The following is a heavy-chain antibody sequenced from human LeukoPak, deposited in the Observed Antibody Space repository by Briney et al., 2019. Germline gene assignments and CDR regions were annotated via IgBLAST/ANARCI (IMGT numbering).Heavy chain of an antibody. D-gene: IGHD3-22*01. Sequence: GGSLRLSCVASGFTLRSYVMNWVRQTPGKGLEWVSYISGSGSTIHYADSVKGRFTISRDNAKNSLYLQMNSLRAEDTAVYYCARDRMGYYDSSGPGYFDLWGRGTLVTVSS. CDR1: GFTLRSYV. V-gene: IGHV3-48*03. J-gene: IGHJ2*01. CDR2: ISGSGSTI. CDR3: ARDRMGYYDSSGPGYFDL.